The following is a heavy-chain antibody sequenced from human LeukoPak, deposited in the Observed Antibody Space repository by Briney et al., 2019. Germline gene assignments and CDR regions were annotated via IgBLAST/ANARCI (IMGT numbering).Heavy chain of an antibody. V-gene: IGHV3-23*01. CDR3: AKDVYGDYGGLDY. CDR2: ISGSGGST. Sequence: GGSLRLSCAASGFTFSSYTMSWVRQAPGKGLEWVSAISGSGGSTYYADSVKGRFAISRDNSKNTLYLQMNSLRAEDTAVYYCAKDVYGDYGGLDYWGQGTLVTVSS. J-gene: IGHJ4*02. CDR1: GFTFSSYT. D-gene: IGHD4-17*01.